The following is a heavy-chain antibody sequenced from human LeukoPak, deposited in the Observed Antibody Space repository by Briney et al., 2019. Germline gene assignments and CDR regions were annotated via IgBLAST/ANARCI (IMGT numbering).Heavy chain of an antibody. CDR3: ARTPRDFSGWFDP. D-gene: IGHD3-3*01. J-gene: IGHJ5*02. V-gene: IGHV4-59*01. CDR2: FYSSGNS. Sequence: SETLSLTCTVSGGSISGYFWSWIRQAPGKGLEWIGYFYSSGNSNYNPSLKSRVTISGDSSKSQLSLKLSSVTAADTAVYYCARTPRDFSGWFDPWGQGTLVTVSS. CDR1: GGSISGYF.